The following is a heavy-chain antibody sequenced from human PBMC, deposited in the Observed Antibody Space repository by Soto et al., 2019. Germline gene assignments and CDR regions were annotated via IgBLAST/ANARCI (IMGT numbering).Heavy chain of an antibody. CDR3: AKSLNTATSFDY. J-gene: IGHJ4*02. V-gene: IGHV3-30*18. Sequence: GGSLRLSCAASGLTFSSYGMHWVRQAPGKGLEWVAVISYDGSNKYYADSVEGRFTISRDNSKSTLFLQMNSLRAEDTAVYYCAKSLNTATSFDYWGQGTLVTVSS. CDR1: GLTFSSYG. CDR2: ISYDGSNK.